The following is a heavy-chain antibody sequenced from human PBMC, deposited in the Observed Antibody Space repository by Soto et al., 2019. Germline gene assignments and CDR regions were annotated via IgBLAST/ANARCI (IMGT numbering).Heavy chain of an antibody. CDR1: GFTFSSYD. CDR2: ISSNGGTT. V-gene: IGHV3-64*01. CDR3: VRRVSGNYDY. J-gene: IGHJ4*02. Sequence: EVQLAESGGGMVQPGGSLRLSCVASGFTFSSYDMHWVRQAPGKGLEYVSSISSNGGTTYYGNSVKGRFTISRDKSKNTLYLQMGILRAEDMAVYYCVRRVSGNYDYWGQGTLVTVSS. D-gene: IGHD1-7*01.